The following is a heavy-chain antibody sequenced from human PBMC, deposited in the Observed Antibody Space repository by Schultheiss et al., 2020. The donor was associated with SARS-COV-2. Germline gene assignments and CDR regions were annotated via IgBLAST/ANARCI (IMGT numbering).Heavy chain of an antibody. CDR2: IYYSGST. CDR1: GGSISSGGYS. CDR3: ARTAYYYGMDV. V-gene: IGHV4-61*08. Sequence: GSLRLSCAVSGGSISSGGYSWSWIRQPPGKGLEWIGYIYYSGSTNYNPSLKSRVTISVDTSKNQFSLKLSSVTAADTAVYYCARTAYYYGMDVWGQGTTVTVSS. J-gene: IGHJ6*02.